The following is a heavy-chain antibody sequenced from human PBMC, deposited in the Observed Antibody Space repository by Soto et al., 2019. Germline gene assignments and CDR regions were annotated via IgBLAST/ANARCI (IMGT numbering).Heavy chain of an antibody. CDR3: ASRDPGTSVDY. D-gene: IGHD1-7*01. V-gene: IGHV4-4*02. Sequence: LSLTCAVSGGSFTSNNWLTWVRQPPGQGLEWIGEIYRTGSTNYNPSLKSRVTISLDKSENQFSLKVTSLTAADTAVYYCASRDPGTSVDYWGQGTLVTVSS. CDR1: GGSFTSNNW. CDR2: IYRTGST. J-gene: IGHJ4*02.